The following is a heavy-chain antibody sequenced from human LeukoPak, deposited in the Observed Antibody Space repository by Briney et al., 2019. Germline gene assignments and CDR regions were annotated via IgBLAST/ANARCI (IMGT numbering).Heavy chain of an antibody. CDR1: GFTFSRYW. D-gene: IGHD1-1*01. J-gene: IGHJ4*02. CDR2: IKEDGSEN. V-gene: IGHV3-7*04. CDR3: ARQRYSDY. Sequence: PGGSLRLSCAASGFTFSRYWMTWVRQAPGNGLEWVANIKEDGSENSYVESVKGRFTISRDNAKNSLYLQLNSLRAEDTAVYFCARQRYSDYWGQGTLVTVSS.